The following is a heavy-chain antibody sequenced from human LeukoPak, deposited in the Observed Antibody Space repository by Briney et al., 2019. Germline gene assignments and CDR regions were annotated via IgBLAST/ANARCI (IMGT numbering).Heavy chain of an antibody. V-gene: IGHV4-39*07. CDR2: INHSGST. D-gene: IGHD3-22*01. CDR3: ARGGNYYDSSGYVF. CDR1: GGSISSSSYY. Sequence: SETLSLTCTVSGGSISSSSYYWGWIRQPPGKGLEWIGEINHSGSTNYNPSLKSRVTISVDTSKNQFSLKLSSVTAADTAVYYCARGGNYYDSSGYVFWGQGTLVTVSS. J-gene: IGHJ4*02.